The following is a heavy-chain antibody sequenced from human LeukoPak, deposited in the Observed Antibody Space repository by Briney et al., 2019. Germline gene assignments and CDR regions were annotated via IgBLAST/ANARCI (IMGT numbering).Heavy chain of an antibody. Sequence: SVKVSCKASGGTFSSYAISWVRQAPGQGLEWMGRIIPILGIANYAQKFQGRVTITADKSTSTAYMELSSLRSEDTAVYYCAREEGCVGGSCYWGQGTLVTVSS. CDR1: GGTFSSYA. V-gene: IGHV1-69*04. CDR3: AREEGCVGGSCY. CDR2: IIPILGIA. D-gene: IGHD2-15*01. J-gene: IGHJ4*02.